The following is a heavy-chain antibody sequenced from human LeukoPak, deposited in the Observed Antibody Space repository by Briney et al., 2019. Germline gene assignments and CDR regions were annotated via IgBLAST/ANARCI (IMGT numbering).Heavy chain of an antibody. CDR3: ASSEGGYNLFDC. Sequence: ASVKVSCKASGYTFTGYYMHWVRQAPGQGLEWMGRINPNSGGTNYAQKFQGRVTMTRDTSISTAYMELSRLRSDDTAVYYCASSEGGYNLFDCWGQGTLVTVSS. CDR2: INPNSGGT. V-gene: IGHV1-2*06. CDR1: GYTFTGYY. D-gene: IGHD3-22*01. J-gene: IGHJ4*02.